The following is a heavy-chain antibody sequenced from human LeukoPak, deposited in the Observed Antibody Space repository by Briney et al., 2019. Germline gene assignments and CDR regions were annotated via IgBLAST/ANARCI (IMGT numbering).Heavy chain of an antibody. CDR1: GFTFSSYS. D-gene: IGHD2-2*01. J-gene: IGHJ6*03. CDR2: ISSSGSTI. V-gene: IGHV3-48*04. Sequence: GGSLRLSCAASGFTFSSYSMNWVRQAPGKGLEWVSYISSSGSTIYYADSVKGRFTISRDNAKNSLYLQMNSLRAEDTAVYYCARVAVVVPAATDDYYYYMDVWGKGTTVTVSS. CDR3: ARVAVVVPAATDDYYYYMDV.